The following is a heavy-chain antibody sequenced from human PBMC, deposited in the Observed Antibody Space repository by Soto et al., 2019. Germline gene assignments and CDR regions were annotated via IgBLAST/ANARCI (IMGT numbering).Heavy chain of an antibody. CDR1: GGCISRGGYY. CDR2: IYYSGST. CDR3: ARVYHYDSIAFDI. D-gene: IGHD3-22*01. V-gene: IGHV4-31*03. Sequence: SETLSLTCTVSGGCISRGGYYWSWIRQHPGKGLEWIGYIYYSGSTYYNPSLKSRVTISVDTSKNQFSLKLSSVTAADTAVYYCARVYHYDSIAFDIWGQGTMVT. J-gene: IGHJ3*02.